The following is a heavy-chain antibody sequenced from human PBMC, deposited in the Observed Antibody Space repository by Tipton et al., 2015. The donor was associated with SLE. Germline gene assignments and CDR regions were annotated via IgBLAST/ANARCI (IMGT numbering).Heavy chain of an antibody. D-gene: IGHD5-18*01. Sequence: QVQLVQSGGEVKKPGASVKVSCKASGYSFASYGIAWVRQAPGQGLEWMGWISTFSGNTNYAQKLQGRVTMTSDTSTSTAYMELRSLRSDDTAIYYCARVRVDTAMGVFDFWGQGTLVTVSS. V-gene: IGHV1-18*01. CDR2: ISTFSGNT. CDR3: ARVRVDTAMGVFDF. CDR1: GYSFASYG. J-gene: IGHJ4*02.